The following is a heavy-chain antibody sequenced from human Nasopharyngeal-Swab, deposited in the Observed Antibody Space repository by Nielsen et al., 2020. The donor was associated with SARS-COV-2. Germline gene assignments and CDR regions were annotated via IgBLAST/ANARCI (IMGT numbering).Heavy chain of an antibody. V-gene: IGHV1-69*01. CDR2: IIPIFGTA. J-gene: IGHJ6*02. Sequence: WVRQAPGQGLEWMGGIIPIFGTANYAQKFQGRVTITADESTSTAYMELSSLRSEDTAVYYCASGYYYDSSGPQYGMDVWGQGTTVPSP. CDR3: ASGYYYDSSGPQYGMDV. D-gene: IGHD3-22*01.